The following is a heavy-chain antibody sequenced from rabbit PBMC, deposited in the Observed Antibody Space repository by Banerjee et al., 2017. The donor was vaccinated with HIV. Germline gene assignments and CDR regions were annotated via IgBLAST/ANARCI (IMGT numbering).Heavy chain of an antibody. V-gene: IGHV1S45*01. CDR1: GFSFSSTYY. D-gene: IGHD4-1*01. J-gene: IGHJ4*01. CDR3: ARDYSSGWNFDFTL. Sequence: QEQLVESGGGLVQPEGSLTLTCTASGFSFSSTYYMCWVRQAPGKGLEWIGCIYNGDGSTYYASWAKGRFTISKTSSTTVTLQMTSLTAADTATYFCARDYSSGWNFDFTLWGQGTLVTVS. CDR2: IYNGDGST.